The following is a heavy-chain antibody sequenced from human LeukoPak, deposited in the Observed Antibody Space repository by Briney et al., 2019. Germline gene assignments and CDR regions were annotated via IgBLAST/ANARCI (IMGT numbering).Heavy chain of an antibody. J-gene: IGHJ4*02. V-gene: IGHV1-69*13. CDR3: ARGVVRGVIIEDY. CDR1: GGTFSSYA. CDR2: IIPIFGTA. D-gene: IGHD3-10*01. Sequence: SVKVSCKASGGTFSSYAISWVRQAPGQGLEWMGGIIPIFGTANYAQKFQGRVTITADESTSTAYMELSSLRSEDTAVYYCARGVVRGVIIEDYWGQGTLVTVSS.